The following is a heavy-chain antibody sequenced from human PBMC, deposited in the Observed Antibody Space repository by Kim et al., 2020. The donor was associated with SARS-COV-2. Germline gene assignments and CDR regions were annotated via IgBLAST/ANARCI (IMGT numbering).Heavy chain of an antibody. D-gene: IGHD3-10*01. CDR2: IYYSGST. V-gene: IGHV4-59*12. CDR3: ARDEGFGELFNY. CDR1: GGSISSYY. J-gene: IGHJ4*02. Sequence: SETLSLTCTVSGGSISSYYWSWIRQPPGKGLEWIGYIYYSGSTNYNPSLKSRVTISVDTSKNQFSLKLSSVTAADTAVYYCARDEGFGELFNYWGQGTLVTVSS.